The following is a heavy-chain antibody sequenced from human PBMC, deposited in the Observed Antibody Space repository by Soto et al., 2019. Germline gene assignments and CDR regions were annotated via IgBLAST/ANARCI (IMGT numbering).Heavy chain of an antibody. CDR1: GGSFSGYY. J-gene: IGHJ4*02. V-gene: IGHV4-34*01. CDR3: ARGRWGRPRYYDSSGRLPLGY. CDR2: INHSGST. Sequence: SETLSLTCAVFGGSFSGYYWSWIRQTPGKGLEWIGEINHSGSTNYNPSLKSRVTISVDTSKNQFSLKLSSVTAADTAVYYCARGRWGRPRYYDSSGRLPLGYWGQGTLVTVSS. D-gene: IGHD3-22*01.